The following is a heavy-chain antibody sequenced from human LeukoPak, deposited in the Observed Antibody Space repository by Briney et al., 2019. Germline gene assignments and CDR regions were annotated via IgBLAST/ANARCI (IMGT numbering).Heavy chain of an antibody. D-gene: IGHD4-17*01. Sequence: SETLSLTCTVSGGSISSSSYYWGWIRQPPGKGLEWIGSIYYSGSTYYNPSLKGRVTISVDTSKNQFSLQLRSVTAADTAVYYCAREDPQTTVPEGMDVWGQGTTVIVSS. CDR3: AREDPQTTVPEGMDV. J-gene: IGHJ6*02. CDR1: GGSISSSSYY. CDR2: IYYSGST. V-gene: IGHV4-39*07.